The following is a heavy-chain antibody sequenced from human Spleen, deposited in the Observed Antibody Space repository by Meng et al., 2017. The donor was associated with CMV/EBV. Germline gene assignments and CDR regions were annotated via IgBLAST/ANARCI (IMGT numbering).Heavy chain of an antibody. J-gene: IGHJ5*02. CDR2: IYTTGSA. CDR3: ARDQVRSPYTSFDP. V-gene: IGHV4-28*03. CDR1: VYTYGSSSG. D-gene: IGHD4-17*01. Sequence: VQSWAEGQERVRPSNASSPTFADSVYTYGSSSGWRWIRQPLGRGLWLIGHIYTTGSAHNHPALKSRVTMSADTSKYQFSLNLSSVTAADTAVYYCARDQVRSPYTSFDPWGQGTLVTVSS.